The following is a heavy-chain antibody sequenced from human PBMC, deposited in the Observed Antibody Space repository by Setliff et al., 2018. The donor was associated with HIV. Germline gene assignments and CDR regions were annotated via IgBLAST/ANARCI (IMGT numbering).Heavy chain of an antibody. CDR2: IYYTGST. J-gene: IGHJ4*02. CDR1: GGSFSGYY. CDR3: ARASRWGSIPFDY. V-gene: IGHV4-34*01. Sequence: SETLSLTCAVYGGSFSGYYWTWIRQPPGKGLEWIASIYYTGSTFYNQAHESRVTISVDTSKNEFSLKLTSVTAADTAVYYCARASRWGSIPFDYWSQGTLVTV. D-gene: IGHD2-21*01.